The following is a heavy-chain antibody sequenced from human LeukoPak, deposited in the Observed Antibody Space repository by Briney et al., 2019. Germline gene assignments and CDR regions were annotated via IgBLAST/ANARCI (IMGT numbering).Heavy chain of an antibody. CDR3: ARPSGSYDSSGYYSEYFQH. D-gene: IGHD3-22*01. Sequence: TSETLSLTCTVSGGSISSYYWSWIRQPPGKGLEWIGYIYDSGSTNYNPSLKSRVTISVDTSKNQFSLKLSSVTAADTAVYYCARPSGSYDSSGYYSEYFQHWGQGTLVTVSS. J-gene: IGHJ1*01. CDR1: GGSISSYY. CDR2: IYDSGST. V-gene: IGHV4-59*01.